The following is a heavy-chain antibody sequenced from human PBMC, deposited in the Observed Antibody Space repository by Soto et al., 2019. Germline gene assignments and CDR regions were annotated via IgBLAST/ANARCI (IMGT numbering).Heavy chain of an antibody. CDR3: AHRREVTVTVTDDPASDFDI. J-gene: IGHJ3*02. D-gene: IGHD4-17*01. CDR2: SYWDDDK. V-gene: IGHV2-5*02. CDR1: GFSLSTSGVG. Sequence: QITLKESGPTLVKPTQTLTLTCTFSGFSLSTSGVGVGWIRQPPGKALEWLALSYWDDDKRYSPSLKGRFTITKDTSKNQVVLTMTNMDPVDTATYYCAHRREVTVTVTDDPASDFDIWGQGTMVTVSS.